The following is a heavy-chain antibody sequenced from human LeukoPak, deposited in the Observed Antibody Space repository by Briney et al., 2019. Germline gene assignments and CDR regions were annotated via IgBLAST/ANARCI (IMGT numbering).Heavy chain of an antibody. Sequence: SETLSLTCAVYGGSFSGYYWSWIRQPPGKGLECIGEINHSGSTNYNPSLKSRVTISVDTSKNQFSLKLSSVTAADTAVYYCARRDSWFDPWGQGTLVTVSS. CDR1: GGSFSGYY. V-gene: IGHV4-34*01. CDR3: ARRDSWFDP. CDR2: INHSGST. D-gene: IGHD3-22*01. J-gene: IGHJ5*02.